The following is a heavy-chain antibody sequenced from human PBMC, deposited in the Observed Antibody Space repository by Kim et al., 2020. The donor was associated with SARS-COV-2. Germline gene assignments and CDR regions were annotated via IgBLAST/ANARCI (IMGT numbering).Heavy chain of an antibody. V-gene: IGHV3-72*01. CDR1: GFRFTDYY. Sequence: GGSLRLSCTASGFRFTDYYIDWVRQAPGKGLEWVGRIKNNVNNYATQFSASVRGRFSISREDSKSSVYLQMNILKTEDTAMYYCARDFFGSYDYWGQGTLVTVSS. J-gene: IGHJ4*02. D-gene: IGHD1-26*01. CDR2: IKNNVNNYAT. CDR3: ARDFFGSYDY.